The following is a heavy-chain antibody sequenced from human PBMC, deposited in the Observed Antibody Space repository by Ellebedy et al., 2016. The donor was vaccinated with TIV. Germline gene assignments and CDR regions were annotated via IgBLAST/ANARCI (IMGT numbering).Heavy chain of an antibody. Sequence: ASVKVSCKASGYTFTGYYMHWVRQAPGQGLEWMGWINPYSGSTNYAQKFQGRVTMTRDTSISTAYMELSRLRSDDTAVYYCARAGHSAGIAVAGKFGYWGQGTLVTVSS. CDR1: GYTFTGYY. D-gene: IGHD6-19*01. CDR3: ARAGHSAGIAVAGKFGY. J-gene: IGHJ4*02. V-gene: IGHV1-2*02. CDR2: INPYSGST.